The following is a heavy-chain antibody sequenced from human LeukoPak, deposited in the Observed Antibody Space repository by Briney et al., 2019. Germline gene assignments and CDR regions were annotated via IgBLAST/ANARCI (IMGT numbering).Heavy chain of an antibody. CDR2: IIPIFGTA. J-gene: IGHJ5*02. D-gene: IGHD6-13*01. CDR3: ARVVAAAGNNWFDP. Sequence: ASVKVSCKASGGTFSSYAISWVRQAPGQGLEWMGGIIPIFGTANYAQKFQGRVTITADESTSTAYMELSSLRSEDTAVYYCARVVAAAGNNWFDPWGQGTLVTVSS. CDR1: GGTFSSYA. V-gene: IGHV1-69*13.